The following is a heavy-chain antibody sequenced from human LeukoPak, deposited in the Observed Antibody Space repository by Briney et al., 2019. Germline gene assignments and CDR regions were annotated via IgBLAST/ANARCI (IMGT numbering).Heavy chain of an antibody. J-gene: IGHJ4*02. CDR2: ISGSGGSI. D-gene: IGHD5-24*01. V-gene: IGHV3-23*01. CDR1: GFTFSSYV. CDR3: AKEGRSLQTY. Sequence: GGSLRLSCAASGFTFSSYVMSWVRQAPGKGLEWVAIISGSGGSIFYTDSVKGRLTISRDNSKNTLYLQMSSLRAEDTAVYYCAKEGRSLQTYWGQGTLVTVSS.